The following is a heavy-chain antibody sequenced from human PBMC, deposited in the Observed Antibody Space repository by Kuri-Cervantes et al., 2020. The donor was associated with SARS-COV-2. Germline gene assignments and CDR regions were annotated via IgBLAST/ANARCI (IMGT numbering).Heavy chain of an antibody. D-gene: IGHD1-14*01. CDR1: GFTVSTYT. CDR2: ISVSGTTM. V-gene: IGHV3-48*04. J-gene: IGHJ4*02. CDR3: AREREVSGDF. Sequence: GGSLRLSCAASGFTVSTYTMNWVRQAPGKGLEWVSYISVSGTTMYYADSVKGRFTISRDNAKNTLFLQMSNLRADDTAVYYCAREREVSGDFWGQGTLVTVSS.